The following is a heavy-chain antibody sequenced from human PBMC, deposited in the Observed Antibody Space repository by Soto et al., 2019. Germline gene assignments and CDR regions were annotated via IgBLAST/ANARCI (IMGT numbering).Heavy chain of an antibody. D-gene: IGHD4-17*01. J-gene: IGHJ6*02. CDR1: GGSVNNANYF. CDR2: IYYSGST. CDR3: ARDADYGGSRGGMDV. Sequence: QVRLEESGPGLVKPSETLSLICSVSGGSVNNANYFWNWIRHHPENGLEWIGYIYYSGSTRYNPSFKTRATRSIDTSKNHFSLRLNSGTVADTAVYFCARDADYGGSRGGMDVWGRGTTVTVSS. V-gene: IGHV4-31*03.